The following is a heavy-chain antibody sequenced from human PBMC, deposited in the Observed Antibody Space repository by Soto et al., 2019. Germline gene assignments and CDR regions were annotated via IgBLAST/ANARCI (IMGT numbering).Heavy chain of an antibody. D-gene: IGHD3-22*01. Sequence: GGSLRLSCAASGFTFSSYGMHCVRQAPGKGLEGVAVISYDGSNKYYADSVKGRFTISRDNSKNTLYLQMNSLRAEDTAVYYCAKARPSSSGYHVTYFDYWGQGT. CDR3: AKARPSSSGYHVTYFDY. CDR1: GFTFSSYG. J-gene: IGHJ4*02. V-gene: IGHV3-30*18. CDR2: ISYDGSNK.